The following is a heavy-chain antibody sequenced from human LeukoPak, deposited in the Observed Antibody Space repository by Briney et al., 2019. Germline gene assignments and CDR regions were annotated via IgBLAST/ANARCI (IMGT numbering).Heavy chain of an antibody. CDR2: IYYIRNT. Sequence: SETLSLTCTVSSGSVGSAGYYWSWLRQPPGGGLEWIGYIYYIRNTNYNPSLKSRVTMSLDPSKNQFSLKLNSVTAADTAVYYCARTQSQSGSYRYYFGYWGQGTLVTVSS. CDR3: ARTQSQSGSYRYYFGY. D-gene: IGHD1-26*01. J-gene: IGHJ4*02. V-gene: IGHV4-61*08. CDR1: SGSVGSAGYY.